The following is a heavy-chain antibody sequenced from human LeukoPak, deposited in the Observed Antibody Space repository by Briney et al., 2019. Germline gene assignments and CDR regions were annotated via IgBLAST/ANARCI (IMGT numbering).Heavy chain of an antibody. CDR2: ISGSGVGT. Sequence: PGGSLRLPCATSGFTFTSHAMTWVRQAPGKGVEWVSAISGSGVGTNYADSVKGRFTISRDNSKNTLYLQMNSLRAEDTAVYYCAKDRGWWHDVYFDYWGQGTLVTVSS. CDR3: AKDRGWWHDVYFDY. D-gene: IGHD2-15*01. V-gene: IGHV3-23*01. J-gene: IGHJ4*02. CDR1: GFTFTSHA.